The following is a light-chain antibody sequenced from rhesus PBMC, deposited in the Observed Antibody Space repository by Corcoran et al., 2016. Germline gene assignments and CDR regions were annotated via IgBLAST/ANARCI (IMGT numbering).Light chain of an antibody. CDR3: LQDYTTPLT. CDR2: AAS. V-gene: IGKV1-94*01. CDR1: QGINKA. Sequence: DIQMTQSPSSLSASVGDRVTVTCRASQGINKALSWYQQKPGKAPTLLGYAASSLQTGVSSRFSGSGAGTYYTLTISSLQPEDVATYYCLQDYTTPLTFGGGTKVEIK. J-gene: IGKJ4*01.